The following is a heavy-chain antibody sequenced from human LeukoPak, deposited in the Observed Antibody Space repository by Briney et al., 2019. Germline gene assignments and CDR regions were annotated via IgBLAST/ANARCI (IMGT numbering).Heavy chain of an antibody. CDR1: GYTFTSYY. J-gene: IGHJ5*02. V-gene: IGHV1-46*01. D-gene: IGHD3-10*01. CDR2: INPSGGST. Sequence: ASVKVSCKASGYTFTSYYMHWVRQAPGQGLEWMGIINPSGGSTSHAQKFQGRVTMTRDTSTSTVYMELSSLRSEDTAVYYCAKGVDIWFGEYNWFDPWGQGTLVTVSS. CDR3: AKGVDIWFGEYNWFDP.